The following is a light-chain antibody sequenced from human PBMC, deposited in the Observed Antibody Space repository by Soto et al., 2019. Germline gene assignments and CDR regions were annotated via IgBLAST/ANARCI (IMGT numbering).Light chain of an antibody. J-gene: IGKJ1*01. CDR3: QQCSSSPWT. V-gene: IGKV3-20*01. CDR2: AAS. CDR1: QSVSSYY. Sequence: EVVLTQSPGTLSLSPWERATLSLRHSQSVSSYYLAWYQHIPGQAPRLLIYAASSRPTGIPDRFSGGGSGTDFTLTISRLEPEDFAVYYCQQCSSSPWTFGQGTKVDNK.